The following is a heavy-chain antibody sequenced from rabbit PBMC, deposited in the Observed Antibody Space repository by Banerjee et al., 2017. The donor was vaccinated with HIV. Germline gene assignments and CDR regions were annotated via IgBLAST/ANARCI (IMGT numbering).Heavy chain of an antibody. V-gene: IGHV1S40*01. D-gene: IGHD2-1*01. CDR3: ARENDRDSGMDL. Sequence: WAKGRFTISKTSSTTVTLQMTSLTAADTATYFCARENDRDSGMDLWGPGTLVTVS. J-gene: IGHJ6*01.